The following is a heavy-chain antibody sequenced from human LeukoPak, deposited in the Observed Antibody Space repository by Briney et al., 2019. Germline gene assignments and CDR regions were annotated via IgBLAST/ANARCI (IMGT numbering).Heavy chain of an antibody. Sequence: ASVKVSCKASGYTFTGCYMHWVQQAPGKGLEWMGRVDPEDGETIYAEKFQGRVTITADTSTDTAYMELSSLRSEDTAVYYCATGAPYCGGDCASDAFDIWGQGTMVTVSS. D-gene: IGHD2-21*01. CDR3: ATGAPYCGGDCASDAFDI. CDR2: VDPEDGET. V-gene: IGHV1-69-2*01. J-gene: IGHJ3*02. CDR1: GYTFTGCY.